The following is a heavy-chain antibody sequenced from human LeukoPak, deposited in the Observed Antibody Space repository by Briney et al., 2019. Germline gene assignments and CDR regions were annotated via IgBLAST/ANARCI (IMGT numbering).Heavy chain of an antibody. Sequence: GESLKISCKASGYSLTRYWIAWLRQMPGKGLEWMGIIYPRDSDTRYSPSFQGQVTVSADKSISTAYLQWNTLEASDTAMYYCARRQYSGYDFDFWGQGTLVTVSS. V-gene: IGHV5-51*01. CDR2: IYPRDSDT. CDR3: ARRQYSGYDFDF. J-gene: IGHJ4*02. CDR1: GYSLTRYW. D-gene: IGHD5-12*01.